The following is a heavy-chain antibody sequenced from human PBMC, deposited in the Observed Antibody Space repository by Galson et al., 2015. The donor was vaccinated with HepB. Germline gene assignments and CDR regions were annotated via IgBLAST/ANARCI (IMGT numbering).Heavy chain of an antibody. D-gene: IGHD3-10*01. CDR2: IKHDGSQK. Sequence: SLRLSCAASGFTFSSYWMSWVRQAPGKGLEWVANIKHDGSQKYYVDSVKGRFTISRENAKNSLYLQMNSLRAEDTAVYYCARDLITMLRGVKRYYFYGMGVWGHGTTVTVSS. CDR3: ARDLITMLRGVKRYYFYGMGV. CDR1: GFTFSSYW. V-gene: IGHV3-7*01. J-gene: IGHJ6*02.